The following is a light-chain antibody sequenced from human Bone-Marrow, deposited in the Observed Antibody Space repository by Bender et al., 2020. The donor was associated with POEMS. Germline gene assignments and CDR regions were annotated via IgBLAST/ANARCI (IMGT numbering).Light chain of an antibody. J-gene: IGLJ1*01. Sequence: QSALTQPASVSGSPGQSIAISCTGSSSDVGGYNYVSWYQQHPGKVPKLMIYDVTNRPSGVSNRFSGSKSGNTASLTISGLQAEDEADYYCCSYAGSYPYVFGTGTKVTVL. V-gene: IGLV2-14*03. CDR3: CSYAGSYPYV. CDR1: SSDVGGYNY. CDR2: DVT.